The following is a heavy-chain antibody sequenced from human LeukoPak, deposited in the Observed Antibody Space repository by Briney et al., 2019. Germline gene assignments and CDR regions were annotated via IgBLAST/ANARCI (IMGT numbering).Heavy chain of an antibody. J-gene: IGHJ4*02. CDR3: ASIGGDYYDILTGPLDY. D-gene: IGHD3-9*01. CDR1: GFTFSGYW. CDR2: INSDGSST. Sequence: GGSLRLSCAASGFTFSGYWMHWVRQAPGRGLVWVSRINSDGSSTSYADSVKGRFTISRDNAKNTLYLQMNSLRAEDTAVYYCASIGGDYYDILTGPLDYWGQGTLVTVSS. V-gene: IGHV3-74*01.